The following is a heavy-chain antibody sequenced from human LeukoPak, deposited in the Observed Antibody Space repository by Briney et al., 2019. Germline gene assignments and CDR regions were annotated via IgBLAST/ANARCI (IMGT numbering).Heavy chain of an antibody. CDR2: IYYSGST. V-gene: IGHV4-59*01. J-gene: IGHJ2*01. Sequence: SETLSLTCTVSGGSISSYYWSWIRQPPGKGLEWLGCIYYSGSTNYNPSLKSRVTISVDTSKNQFSLKLSSVTAADTAVYYCARGEDYDSSGYYDWYFDLWGRGTLVTVSS. CDR3: ARGEDYDSSGYYDWYFDL. D-gene: IGHD3-22*01. CDR1: GGSISSYY.